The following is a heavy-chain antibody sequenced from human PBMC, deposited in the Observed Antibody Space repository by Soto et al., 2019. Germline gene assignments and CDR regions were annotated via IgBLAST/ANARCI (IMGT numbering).Heavy chain of an antibody. CDR1: GNIFTSNG. D-gene: IGHD3-9*01. Sequence: QVQLVQSGAEVKKPGASVKVSCKASGNIFTSNGFSWVRQAPGQGPEWMGWISAYNGNTNYVQKFQGRVTMTADTYTRTAYMELRSLRSDDTAVYYCARVPHNFNWVPDGLDVWGQGTTVIVSS. CDR3: ARVPHNFNWVPDGLDV. CDR2: ISAYNGNT. V-gene: IGHV1-18*04. J-gene: IGHJ6*02.